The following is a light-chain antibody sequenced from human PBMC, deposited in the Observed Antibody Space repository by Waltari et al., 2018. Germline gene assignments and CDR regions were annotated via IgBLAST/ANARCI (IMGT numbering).Light chain of an antibody. CDR3: NSYTGSSSWV. Sequence: QSALTQPASVSGSPGQSITISCTGTSSDVGFYKYVSWYQQHPGKAPKLMIYYVSGLPSGVSNRFSGSKSGNTAFLTISGLQAEDEADYYCNSYTGSSSWVFGGGTKLTVL. CDR2: YVS. J-gene: IGLJ3*02. CDR1: SSDVGFYKY. V-gene: IGLV2-14*01.